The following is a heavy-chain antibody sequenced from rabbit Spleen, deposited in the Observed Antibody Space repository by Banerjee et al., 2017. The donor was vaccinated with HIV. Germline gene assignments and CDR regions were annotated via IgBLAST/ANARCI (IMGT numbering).Heavy chain of an antibody. J-gene: IGHJ4*01. Sequence: QSLEESGGDLVKPGASLTLTCTASGFSFSAGYYMCWVRQAPGKGLEWIACIHGGSINNIYYATWAKGRFTISKTSSTTVTLHMTSLTAADTATYFCARWAAGNSGWYTFNLWGQGTPSPS. CDR2: IHGGSINNI. D-gene: IGHD1-1*01. V-gene: IGHV1S40*01. CDR3: ARWAAGNSGWYTFNL. CDR1: GFSFSAGYY.